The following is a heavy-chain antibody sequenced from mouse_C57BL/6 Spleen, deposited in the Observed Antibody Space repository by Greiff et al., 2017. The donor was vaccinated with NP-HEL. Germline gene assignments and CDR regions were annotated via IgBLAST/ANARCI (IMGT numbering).Heavy chain of an antibody. V-gene: IGHV1-64*01. CDR2: IHPNSGST. Sequence: QVQLQQPGAELVKPGASVKLSCKASGYTFTSYWMHWVKQRPGQGLEWIGMIHPNSGSTNYNEKFKSKATLTVDKSSSTAYMQLSSLTSEDSAVYYCARRAFITTVVEGYFDVWGTGTTVTVSS. D-gene: IGHD1-1*01. CDR3: ARRAFITTVVEGYFDV. CDR1: GYTFTSYW. J-gene: IGHJ1*03.